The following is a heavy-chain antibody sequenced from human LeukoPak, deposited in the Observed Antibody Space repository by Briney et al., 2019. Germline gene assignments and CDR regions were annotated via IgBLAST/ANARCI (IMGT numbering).Heavy chain of an antibody. J-gene: IGHJ4*02. CDR2: IWYDGSNK. Sequence: QSGGSLRLSCAASGFTFSSYGMPWVRQAPGKGLEWVAVIWYDGSNKYYADSVKGRFTISRDNSKNTLYLQMNSLRAEDTAVYYCAKDGGYGYYFDYWGQGTLVTVSS. D-gene: IGHD5-12*01. CDR3: AKDGGYGYYFDY. V-gene: IGHV3-30*02. CDR1: GFTFSSYG.